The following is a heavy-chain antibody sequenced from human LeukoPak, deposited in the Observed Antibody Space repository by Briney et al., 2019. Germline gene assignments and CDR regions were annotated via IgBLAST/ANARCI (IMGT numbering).Heavy chain of an antibody. D-gene: IGHD2-2*01. CDR1: GLTFSTYS. Sequence: TGGSLRLSCAASGLTFSTYSMNWVRQAPGKGLEWVSSISSGSSYIYYADSVKGRFTISRDNAKNSLYLQMNSLRAEDTAVYYCARSDCSSTSCYHSDYWGQGTLVTVSS. CDR2: ISSGSSYI. CDR3: ARSDCSSTSCYHSDY. J-gene: IGHJ4*02. V-gene: IGHV3-21*01.